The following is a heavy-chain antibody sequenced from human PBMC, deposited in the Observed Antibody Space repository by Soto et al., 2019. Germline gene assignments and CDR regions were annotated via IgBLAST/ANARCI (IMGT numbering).Heavy chain of an antibody. V-gene: IGHV4-61*08. J-gene: IGHJ5*02. Sequence: SETMSLTCSVSGAALSSGGYFYTWVRQPPGKGLEWLGYIYYSGGTNYNPSLKSRVTISLDKSKSQFSLRLISVTAADTAVHYCTREQSDDNYFDPWGQGTLVTVSS. CDR2: IYYSGGT. D-gene: IGHD6-19*01. CDR1: GAALSSGGYF. CDR3: TREQSDDNYFDP.